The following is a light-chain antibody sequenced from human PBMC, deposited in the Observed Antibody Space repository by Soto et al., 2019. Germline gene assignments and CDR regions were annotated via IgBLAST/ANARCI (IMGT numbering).Light chain of an antibody. CDR1: QSISSY. CDR2: AAS. Sequence: DIQMTQSPSSLPASVGDRVTITCRASQSISSYLNWYQQKPGKAPKLLIYAASSLQSGVPSRFSGSGSGTDFTLTISSLQPEEFATYYCQQSYSTPWTFGQGTKVEIK. CDR3: QQSYSTPWT. J-gene: IGKJ1*01. V-gene: IGKV1-39*01.